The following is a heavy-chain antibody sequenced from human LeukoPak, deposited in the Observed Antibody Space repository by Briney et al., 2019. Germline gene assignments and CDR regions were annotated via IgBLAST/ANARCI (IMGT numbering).Heavy chain of an antibody. D-gene: IGHD3-16*01. V-gene: IGHV3-21*01. Sequence: KPGGSLGLSCAASGFTFDNYAMNWVRQAPGKGLEWVSSISSSSSYIYYADSVKGRFTISRDNAKNSLYLQMNSLRAEDTAVYYCARSRGTVDYWGQGTLVTVSS. J-gene: IGHJ4*02. CDR2: ISSSSSYI. CDR3: ARSRGTVDY. CDR1: GFTFDNYA.